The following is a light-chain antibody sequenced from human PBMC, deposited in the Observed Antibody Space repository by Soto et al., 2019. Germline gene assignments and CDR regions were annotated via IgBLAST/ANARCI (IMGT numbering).Light chain of an antibody. Sequence: DIVMTQTPLSSPVTLGQPASISCRSNESLVHSDGNTYLNWLQKRPGQPPRPLIYKTSDRFSGVPDRFRGSGAGTDFTLEISRVAPEDVGVYYCMQATQFPWTFGQGTKVDIK. CDR1: ESLVHSDGNTY. CDR3: MQATQFPWT. CDR2: KTS. J-gene: IGKJ1*01. V-gene: IGKV2-24*01.